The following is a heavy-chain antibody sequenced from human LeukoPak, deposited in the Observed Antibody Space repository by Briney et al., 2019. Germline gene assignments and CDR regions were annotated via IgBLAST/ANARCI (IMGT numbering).Heavy chain of an antibody. CDR3: ARAGYYYGSGSYDY. J-gene: IGHJ4*02. CDR2: IYSGGST. Sequence: GGSLRLSCAASGFTFSDYYMSWVRQAPGKGLEWVSVIYSGGSTYYADSVKGRFTISRDNFKNTLYLQMNSLRAEDTAVYYCARAGYYYGSGSYDYWGQGTLVTVSS. V-gene: IGHV3-66*01. D-gene: IGHD3-10*01. CDR1: GFTFSDYY.